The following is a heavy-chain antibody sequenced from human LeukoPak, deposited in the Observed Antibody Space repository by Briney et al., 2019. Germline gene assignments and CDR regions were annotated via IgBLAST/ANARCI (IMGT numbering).Heavy chain of an antibody. J-gene: IGHJ4*02. V-gene: IGHV3-21*01. CDR3: ASAVVVSTFDY. CDR2: ISSSSSYI. Sequence: GGSLRLSCAASGFTFSSYSMNWVRQAPGKGLGWVSSISSSSSYIYYADSVKGRFTISRDNAKNSLYLQMNSLRAEDTAVYYCASAVVVSTFDYWGQGTLVTVSS. CDR1: GFTFSSYS. D-gene: IGHD3-22*01.